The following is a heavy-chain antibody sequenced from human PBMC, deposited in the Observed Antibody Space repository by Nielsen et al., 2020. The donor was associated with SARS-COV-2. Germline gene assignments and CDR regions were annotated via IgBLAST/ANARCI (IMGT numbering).Heavy chain of an antibody. V-gene: IGHV3-23*01. Sequence: GGSLRLSCAASGFTFSAYAMNRVRQAPGKGLEWVSGITNAAVATYYADSVKGRFTISRDNSKDTLYLEMSSLRVEETAFYYCVKSSANWYSSFDYWGPGTLVTVSS. J-gene: IGHJ4*02. CDR3: VKSSANWYSSFDY. CDR1: GFTFSAYA. D-gene: IGHD2-21*02. CDR2: ITNAAVAT.